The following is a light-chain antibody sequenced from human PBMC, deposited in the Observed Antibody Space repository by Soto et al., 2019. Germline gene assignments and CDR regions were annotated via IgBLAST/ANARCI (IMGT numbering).Light chain of an antibody. J-gene: IGKJ1*01. CDR1: QSVNSN. Sequence: ETVMTQSPATLSVSPGERATLSCRASQSVNSNLAWYQQKLGQAPRVLIYGASTRATGIPDRFSGSGSGTEFILTISSLQSEEFAVYYCQEYNNWPWTFGQGTKVEIK. CDR3: QEYNNWPWT. V-gene: IGKV3-15*01. CDR2: GAS.